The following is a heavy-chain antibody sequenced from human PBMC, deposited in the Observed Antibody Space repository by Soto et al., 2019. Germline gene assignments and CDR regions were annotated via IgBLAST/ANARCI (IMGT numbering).Heavy chain of an antibody. D-gene: IGHD4-4*01. J-gene: IGHJ3*02. Sequence: ASVKVSCKASGYTFTGYYMHWVRQAPGQGLEWMGWINPNSGGTNYAQKFQGWVTMTRDTSISTAYMELSRLRSDDTAVYYCATSTTTASPLNYAFDIWGQGTMVTVSS. CDR2: INPNSGGT. CDR1: GYTFTGYY. CDR3: ATSTTTASPLNYAFDI. V-gene: IGHV1-2*04.